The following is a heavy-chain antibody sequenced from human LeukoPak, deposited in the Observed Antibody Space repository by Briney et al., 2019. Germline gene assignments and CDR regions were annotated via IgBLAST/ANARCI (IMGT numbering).Heavy chain of an antibody. Sequence: SETLSLTCTVSGGSISSYYWSWIRQPPGKGLEWIGSIYHSGSIYYNPSLKSRVTILVDTSKNQFSLSLSSVTAADTAVYYCARSRAIASGYDAFDYWGQGTLITVSS. CDR1: GGSISSYY. D-gene: IGHD3-22*01. CDR3: ARSRAIASGYDAFDY. CDR2: IYHSGSI. V-gene: IGHV4-59*08. J-gene: IGHJ4*02.